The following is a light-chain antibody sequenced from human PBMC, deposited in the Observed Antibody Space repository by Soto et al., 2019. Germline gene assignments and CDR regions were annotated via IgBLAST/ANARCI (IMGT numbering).Light chain of an antibody. V-gene: IGKV2-30*01. CDR3: MQGVYWHPGRA. CDR2: KVS. CDR1: RSLLYSDGNTY. J-gene: IGKJ1*01. Sequence: DVVMTQSPLSLPVTLGQPASISCRSSRSLLYSDGNTYLNWFQQRPGQPPRRLIYKVSNRDSGVPDRFSGSGSPTDFPLKISRVEAEDVGVYYCMQGVYWHPGRAFGQGNKVDSK.